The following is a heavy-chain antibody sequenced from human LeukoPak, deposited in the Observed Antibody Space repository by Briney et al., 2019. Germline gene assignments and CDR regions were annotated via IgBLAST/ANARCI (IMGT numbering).Heavy chain of an antibody. CDR1: GGSISSSNW. Sequence: SETLSLTCAVSGGSISSSNWWSWVRQPPGKGLEWIGEIYHSGSTYYNPSLKSRVTISVDTSKNQFSLKLSSVTAADTAVYYCARSRFLEWLPPGIFDYWGQGTLVTVSS. V-gene: IGHV4-4*02. CDR3: ARSRFLEWLPPGIFDY. J-gene: IGHJ4*02. D-gene: IGHD3-3*01. CDR2: IYHSGST.